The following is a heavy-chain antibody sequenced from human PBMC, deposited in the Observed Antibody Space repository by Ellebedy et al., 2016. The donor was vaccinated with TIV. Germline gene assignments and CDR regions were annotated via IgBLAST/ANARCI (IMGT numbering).Heavy chain of an antibody. CDR3: ARDVSPLGS. J-gene: IGHJ5*01. CDR2: ISAYSGNT. V-gene: IGHV1-18*01. CDR1: GYTLISSG. Sequence: ASVKVSCKASGYTLISSGIDWVRQAPGQGLEWMGWISAYSGNTVYAQKFQGRVTMTTNPSTSTAYLKLGSLTSDDTAINYCARDVSPLGSWGQGTLVTVST.